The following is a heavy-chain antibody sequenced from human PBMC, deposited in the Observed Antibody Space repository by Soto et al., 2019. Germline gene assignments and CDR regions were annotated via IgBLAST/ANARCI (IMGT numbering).Heavy chain of an antibody. Sequence: QVQLVQSGAEVKKPGASVKVSCKASGYTFTGYYMHWVRQAPGQGLEWMGWINPNSGGTNYAQKLQGWVTMTRDTSVSTAYMELSRLRSDDTAVYYCASNGVVVAATHAFDIWGQGTMVTVSS. CDR3: ASNGVVVAATHAFDI. D-gene: IGHD2-15*01. CDR1: GYTFTGYY. V-gene: IGHV1-2*04. CDR2: INPNSGGT. J-gene: IGHJ3*02.